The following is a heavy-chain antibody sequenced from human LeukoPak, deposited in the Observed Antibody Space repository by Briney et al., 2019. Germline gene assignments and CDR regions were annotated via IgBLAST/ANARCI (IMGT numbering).Heavy chain of an antibody. V-gene: IGHV4-31*03. J-gene: IGHJ4*02. D-gene: IGHD3-16*01. CDR3: ARVMTTFVHFDY. CDR2: IYYSGST. Sequence: SETLSLTCTVSGGSISSGGYYWSWIRQHPGKGLEWIGYIYYSGSTYYNPSLKSRVTISVDTSKNQISLKLSSVTAADTAVYYCARVMTTFVHFDYWGQGTLVTVSS. CDR1: GGSISSGGYY.